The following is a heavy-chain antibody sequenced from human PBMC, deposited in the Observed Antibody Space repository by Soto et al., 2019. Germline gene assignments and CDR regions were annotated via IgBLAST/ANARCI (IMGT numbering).Heavy chain of an antibody. D-gene: IGHD3-22*01. Sequence: SETLSLTCTVSGGSISSYYWSWIRQPPGKGLEWIGYIYYSGSTSYNPSLKSRVTISVDTSKNQFSLKLSSVTAADTAVYYCARHTYYYDSSGYFYDWGQGTLVTVSS. CDR1: GGSISSYY. CDR3: ARHTYYYDSSGYFYD. J-gene: IGHJ4*02. V-gene: IGHV4-59*01. CDR2: IYYSGST.